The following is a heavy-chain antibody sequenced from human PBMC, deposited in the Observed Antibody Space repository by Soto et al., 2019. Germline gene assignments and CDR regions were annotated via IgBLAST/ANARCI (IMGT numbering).Heavy chain of an antibody. CDR3: ARDLVGATTAYYFDY. CDR2: IWYDGSNK. V-gene: IGHV3-33*01. CDR1: GFTFSSYG. Sequence: QVQLVESGGGVVQPGRSLRLSCAASGFTFSSYGMHWVRQAPGKGLECVAVIWYDGSNKFYADSVKGRFTISRDNSKNTLYLQMNSLRAEDTAVYYCARDLVGATTAYYFDYWGQGTLVTVSS. D-gene: IGHD1-26*01. J-gene: IGHJ4*02.